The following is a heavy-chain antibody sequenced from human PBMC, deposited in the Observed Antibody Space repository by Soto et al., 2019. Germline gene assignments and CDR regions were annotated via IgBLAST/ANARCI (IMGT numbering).Heavy chain of an antibody. CDR3: ARDKGGEWLDGCGY. CDR1: GFTFSSYG. V-gene: IGHV3-33*01. D-gene: IGHD6-19*01. J-gene: IGHJ4*02. Sequence: QVELVESGGGVVQPGRSLRLSCAASGFTFSSYGMHWVRQAPGKGLEWVAVIWYDGSNKYYADSVKGRFTISRDNSKNTLYLQMNSLRAEDTAVYYCARDKGGEWLDGCGYWGQGTLVTVSS. CDR2: IWYDGSNK.